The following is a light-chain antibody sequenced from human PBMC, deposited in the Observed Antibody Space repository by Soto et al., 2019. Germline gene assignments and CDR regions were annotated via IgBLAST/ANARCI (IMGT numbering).Light chain of an antibody. J-gene: IGKJ4*01. CDR3: QQYGRSYT. V-gene: IGKV3-20*01. CDR1: QSVSSSY. Sequence: EIVLTQSPGTLSLSPGERATLSCRASQSVSSSYLAWYQQRPGQAPRLLIYGASSRATGIPDRFSGSGSGTDFSLTISRLEPEDFAVYYCQQYGRSYTFGGGTKVDIK. CDR2: GAS.